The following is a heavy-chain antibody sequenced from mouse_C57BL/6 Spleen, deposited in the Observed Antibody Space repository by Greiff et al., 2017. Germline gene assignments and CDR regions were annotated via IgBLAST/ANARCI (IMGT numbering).Heavy chain of an antibody. CDR2: IWRGGST. V-gene: IGHV2-2*01. D-gene: IGHD1-1*01. CDR1: GFSLTSYG. CDR3: ARNGDYYGSVYAMDY. J-gene: IGHJ4*01. Sequence: VQLQQSGPGLVQPSQSLSITCTVSGFSLTSYGVHWVRQSPGKGLEWLGVIWRGGSTDYNAAFISRLSISKDNSKSQVFFKMNSLQADDTAIYYCARNGDYYGSVYAMDYWGQGTSVTVSS.